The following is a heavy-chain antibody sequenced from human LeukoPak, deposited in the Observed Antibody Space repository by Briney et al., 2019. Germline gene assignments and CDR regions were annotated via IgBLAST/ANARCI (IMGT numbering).Heavy chain of an antibody. CDR3: AKEGYYYGGSGYYLFEY. CDR2: IGDSGDNT. V-gene: IGHV3-23*01. D-gene: IGHD3-22*01. J-gene: IGHJ4*02. CDR1: GFTFSNYA. Sequence: GGSLRLSCAASGFTFSNYAMNWIRQAPGKGLKWVSGIGDSGDNTYYADSVKGRFTISRDNSKNTLYLQMASLRAEDTAVYYCAKEGYYYGGSGYYLFEYWGQGTLVTVSS.